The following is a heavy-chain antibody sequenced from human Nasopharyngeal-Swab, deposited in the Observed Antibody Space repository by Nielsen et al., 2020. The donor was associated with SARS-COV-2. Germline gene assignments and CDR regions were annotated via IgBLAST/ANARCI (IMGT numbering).Heavy chain of an antibody. Sequence: GGSLRLSCAALGFTLSDYAMHWVRQAPGKGLEWVALFSYDGSKRYFADSMKGRFSISRDNIKNILYLQMDSLRADDTAVYYCAKDHFYDSGSYDRLYFDFWGQGTLVTVSS. D-gene: IGHD3-10*01. CDR1: GFTLSDYA. J-gene: IGHJ4*02. CDR2: FSYDGSKR. V-gene: IGHV3-30*18. CDR3: AKDHFYDSGSYDRLYFDF.